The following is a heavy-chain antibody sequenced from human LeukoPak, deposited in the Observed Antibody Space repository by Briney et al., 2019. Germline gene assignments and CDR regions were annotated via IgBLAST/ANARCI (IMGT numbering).Heavy chain of an antibody. J-gene: IGHJ6*03. CDR1: GFTFSSYA. Sequence: EGSLRLSCAASGFTFSSYAMSWVRQAPGKGLEWVSAISGSGGSTYYADSVKGRFTISRDNSKNTLYLQMNSLRAEDTAVYYCAKDMRPGMLRISYYYMDVWGKGTTVTVSS. CDR3: AKDMRPGMLRISYYYMDV. CDR2: ISGSGGST. V-gene: IGHV3-23*01. D-gene: IGHD3-10*01.